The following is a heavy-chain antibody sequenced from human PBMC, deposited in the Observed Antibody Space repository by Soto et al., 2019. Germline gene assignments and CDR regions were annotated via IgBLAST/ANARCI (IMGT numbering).Heavy chain of an antibody. Sequence: PGGSLRLSCAASGFTFSSYAMSWVRQAPGKGLEWVSAISGSGGSTYYADSVKGRFTISRDNSKNTLYLQMNSLRAEDTAVYYCAKRTSPHYYYYGMDVWGQGTTVTVSS. CDR2: ISGSGGST. CDR3: AKRTSPHYYYYGMDV. CDR1: GFTFSSYA. J-gene: IGHJ6*02. V-gene: IGHV3-23*01. D-gene: IGHD1-7*01.